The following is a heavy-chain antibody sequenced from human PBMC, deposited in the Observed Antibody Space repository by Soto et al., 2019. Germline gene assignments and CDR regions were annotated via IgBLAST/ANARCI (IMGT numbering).Heavy chain of an antibody. Sequence: QEQLVQSGAEVKKPGASLKVSCKASGYTFTDYYIHWVRQAPAQGLEWVGWINPDSGGTNLAQRFQGRVTMTSDTSINTAYMELSSLRSDDTAVYYCAIRTGQLAIISEFDGDWFFEVWGRGTLVTVSS. CDR2: INPDSGGT. J-gene: IGHJ2*01. CDR3: AIRTGQLAIISEFDGDWFFEV. CDR1: GYTFTDYY. V-gene: IGHV1-2*02. D-gene: IGHD2-2*01.